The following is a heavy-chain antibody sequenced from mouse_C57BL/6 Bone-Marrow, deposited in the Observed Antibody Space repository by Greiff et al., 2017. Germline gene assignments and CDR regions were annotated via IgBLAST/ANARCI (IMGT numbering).Heavy chain of an antibody. CDR1: GYTFTSYW. V-gene: IGHV1-64*01. D-gene: IGHD2-4*01. CDR2: IHPNSGST. CDR3: ARRGRDYDAYYYAMDY. J-gene: IGHJ4*01. Sequence: QVQLQQSGAELVKPGASVKLSCKASGYTFTSYWMHWVKQRPGQGLEWIGMIHPNSGSTNYNEKFKSKATLTVDKSSSTDYMQLSSLTSEDSAVYYCARRGRDYDAYYYAMDYWGQGTSVTVSS.